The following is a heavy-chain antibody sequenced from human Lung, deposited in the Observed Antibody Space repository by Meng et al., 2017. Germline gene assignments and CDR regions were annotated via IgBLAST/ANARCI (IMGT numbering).Heavy chain of an antibody. CDR2: INPDGSDK. CDR3: GRGDPDY. J-gene: IGHJ4*02. V-gene: IGHV3-7*04. Sequence: GESLKISCAASRLTFSNYWMNLVRQAPGKGLEWVANINPDGSDKYYVDSVKGRFTISRDNANNLLYLQMNSLRAEDTAVYYCGRGDPDYWGQGTLVTVSS. CDR1: RLTFSNYW.